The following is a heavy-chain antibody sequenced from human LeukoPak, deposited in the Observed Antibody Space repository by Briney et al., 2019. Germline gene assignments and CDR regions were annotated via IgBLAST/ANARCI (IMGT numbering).Heavy chain of an antibody. D-gene: IGHD3-9*01. CDR2: IYPGDSNT. V-gene: IGHV5-51*01. CDR3: VGSTGYPYYFDY. J-gene: IGHJ4*02. Sequence: GESLKISFKASGYTFTGYWIGWVRQMPGKGLEWMGIIYPGDSNTRYSPSFQGRVTISADKSISTAYLQWSSLQASDTAMYYCVGSTGYPYYFDYWGQGTLVTVSS. CDR1: GYTFTGYW.